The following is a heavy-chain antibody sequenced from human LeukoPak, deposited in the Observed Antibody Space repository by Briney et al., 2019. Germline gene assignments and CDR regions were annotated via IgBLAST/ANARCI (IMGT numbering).Heavy chain of an antibody. D-gene: IGHD4-17*01. CDR2: IYYSGST. V-gene: IGHV4-59*01. CDR3: ARDYGDYAGSFDY. Sequence: SETLSLTCTVSGGSISNYYWSWIRQPPGKGLEWIGYIYYSGSTNYNPSLKSRVTISVDTSKNQFSLKLSSVTAADTAVYYCARDYGDYAGSFDYWGQGTLVTVSS. J-gene: IGHJ4*02. CDR1: GGSISNYY.